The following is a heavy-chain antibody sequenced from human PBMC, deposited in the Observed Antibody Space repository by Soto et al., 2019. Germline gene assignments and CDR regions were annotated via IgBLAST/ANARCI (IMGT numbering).Heavy chain of an antibody. CDR2: IKPDGSER. Sequence: EVQLVESGGGLVQPGGSLRLSCEASGFTFGTYWMTWVRQPPGKGLECVADIKPDGSERYYVDSVKGRFTISRDNAKNSLYLNMNSLRAEDTAVYYCATDLNWEHYWGQGTLVTVSS. CDR3: ATDLNWEHY. J-gene: IGHJ4*02. D-gene: IGHD7-27*01. V-gene: IGHV3-7*04. CDR1: GFTFGTYW.